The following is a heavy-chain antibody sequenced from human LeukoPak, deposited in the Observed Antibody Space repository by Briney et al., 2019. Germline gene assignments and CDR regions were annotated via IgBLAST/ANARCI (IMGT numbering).Heavy chain of an antibody. D-gene: IGHD4-23*01. CDR1: GGSFSGYY. CDR3: ARLTPYYYYYMDV. Sequence: SETLSLTCAVYGGSFSGYYWSWIRQPPGKGLEWIGSIYYSGSTYYNPSLKSRVTISVDTSKNQFSLKLSSVTAADTAVYYCARLTPYYYYYMDVWGKGTTVTVSS. J-gene: IGHJ6*03. V-gene: IGHV4-34*01. CDR2: IYYSGST.